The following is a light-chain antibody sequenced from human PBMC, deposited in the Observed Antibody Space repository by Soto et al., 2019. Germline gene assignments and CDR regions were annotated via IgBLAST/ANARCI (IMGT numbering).Light chain of an antibody. CDR3: QQRSNLPPIT. V-gene: IGKV3D-20*02. CDR1: PSVSSSR. Sequence: DIVLTMNKATLSLSPGERVTLSGGAIPSVSSSRLAGYQQKPGQAPRLLMYDASRRAFGIPDRFSGSGSGTDFTLTISSLEPEDFAVYYCQQRSNLPPITFGQGTRL. CDR2: DAS. J-gene: IGKJ5*01.